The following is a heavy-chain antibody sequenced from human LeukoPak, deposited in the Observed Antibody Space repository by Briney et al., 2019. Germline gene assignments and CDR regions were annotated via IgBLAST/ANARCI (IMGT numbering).Heavy chain of an antibody. CDR2: INPNSGGT. CDR1: GYTFTDYY. CDR3: ARAAGWSSSWYFDY. Sequence: ASVKVSCKASGYTFTDYYLHWVRQAPGQGLEWMGWINPNSGGTNYAQKFQGRVTMTRDTSISTAYMELSRLRSDDTAVYYCARAAGWSSSWYFDYWGQGTLVTVSS. V-gene: IGHV1-2*02. J-gene: IGHJ4*02. D-gene: IGHD6-13*01.